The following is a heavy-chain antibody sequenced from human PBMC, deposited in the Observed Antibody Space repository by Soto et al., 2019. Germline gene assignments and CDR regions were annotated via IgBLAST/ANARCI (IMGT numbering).Heavy chain of an antibody. CDR1: GGSISTSSYY. J-gene: IGHJ4*02. CDR3: ARLIAAAGGNSAY. D-gene: IGHD6-13*01. Sequence: QLQLQESGPGLVKPSETLSLTCTVSGGSISTSSYYWGWIRQPPGKGLEWIGSISYSGSTYYNPSLKSRVTISADTSKNQFSLKLSSVTAADTAVYYCARLIAAAGGNSAYWGQGNLVTVSS. V-gene: IGHV4-39*01. CDR2: ISYSGST.